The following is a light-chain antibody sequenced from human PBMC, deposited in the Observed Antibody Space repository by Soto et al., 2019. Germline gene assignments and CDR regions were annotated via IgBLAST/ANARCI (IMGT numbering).Light chain of an antibody. Sequence: QSALTQPRSVSGSPGQSVTISCTGTSSDVGGYNYVSWYQQHPGKAPKVVIYYVSKRPSGVPDRFSGSKSGNTASLTISGLQAEDEADYYCCSYAGSFTYVFGTGTKLTVL. CDR1: SSDVGGYNY. CDR3: CSYAGSFTYV. J-gene: IGLJ1*01. V-gene: IGLV2-11*01. CDR2: YVS.